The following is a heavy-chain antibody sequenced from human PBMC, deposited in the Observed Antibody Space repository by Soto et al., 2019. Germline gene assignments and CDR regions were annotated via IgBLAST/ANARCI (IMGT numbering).Heavy chain of an antibody. V-gene: IGHV1-69*13. CDR2: IIPIFGTA. CDR1: GGTFSSYA. D-gene: IGHD2-21*01. CDR3: ARDLWPTPYGMDV. J-gene: IGHJ6*02. Sequence: GASVKVSCKASGGTFSSYAISWLRQAPGQGLEWMGGIIPIFGTANYAQKFQGRVTITADESTSTAYKELSSLRSEDTAVYYCARDLWPTPYGMDVWGQGTTVTVSS.